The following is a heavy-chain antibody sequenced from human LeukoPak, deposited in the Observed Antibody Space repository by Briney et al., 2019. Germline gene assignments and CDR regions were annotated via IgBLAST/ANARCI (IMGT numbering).Heavy chain of an antibody. J-gene: IGHJ3*02. Sequence: ASVKVSCKAFGYTFTSYAMHWVRQAPGQRLEWMGWINAGNGNTKYSQKFQGRVTITRDTSASTAYMELSSLRSEDTAVYYCARDWGPEYSGYDYDAFDIWGQGTMVTVSS. CDR2: INAGNGNT. CDR3: ARDWGPEYSGYDYDAFDI. V-gene: IGHV1-3*01. D-gene: IGHD5-12*01. CDR1: GYTFTSYA.